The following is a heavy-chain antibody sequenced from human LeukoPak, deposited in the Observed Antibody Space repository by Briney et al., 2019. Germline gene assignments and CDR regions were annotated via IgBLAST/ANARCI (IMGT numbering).Heavy chain of an antibody. Sequence: GGSLRLSCAASGFTFSNFGMYWVRQAPGKGLEWVAVISYDGSNKYHADSVKGRFTISRDSAKSTLYLQMNGLRAEDTAVYYCAREDWYLDSWGQGTLVTVSS. D-gene: IGHD3/OR15-3a*01. CDR3: AREDWYLDS. J-gene: IGHJ4*02. CDR2: ISYDGSNK. CDR1: GFTFSNFG. V-gene: IGHV3-30-3*01.